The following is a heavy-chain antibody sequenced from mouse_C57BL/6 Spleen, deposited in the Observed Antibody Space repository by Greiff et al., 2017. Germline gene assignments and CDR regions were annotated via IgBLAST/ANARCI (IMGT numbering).Heavy chain of an antibody. CDR3: ARAGNQTMDY. CDR2: IYPRSGNT. D-gene: IGHD2-1*01. J-gene: IGHJ4*01. CDR1: GYTFTSYG. Sequence: VHLVESGAELARPGASVKLSCKASGYTFTSYGISWVKQRTGQGLEWIGEIYPRSGNTYYTEKFKGKATLTADKSSSTAYMELRSLTSEDSAVYFCARAGNQTMDYWGQGTSVTVSS. V-gene: IGHV1-81*01.